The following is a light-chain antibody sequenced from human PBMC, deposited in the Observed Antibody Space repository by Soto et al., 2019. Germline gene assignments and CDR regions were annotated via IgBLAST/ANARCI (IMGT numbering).Light chain of an antibody. J-gene: IGLJ2*01. CDR2: LEAGGSY. CDR3: ETWDSNIRV. V-gene: IGLV4-60*02. CDR1: SGHSSYI. Sequence: QAVLTQSSSASASLGSSVKLTCTLSSGHSSYIIAWHQQQPGKAPRYLMKLEAGGSYNKGSGVPDRFSGYSSGADRYLTISNLQFEDEADYYCETWDSNIRVFGGGTKLTVL.